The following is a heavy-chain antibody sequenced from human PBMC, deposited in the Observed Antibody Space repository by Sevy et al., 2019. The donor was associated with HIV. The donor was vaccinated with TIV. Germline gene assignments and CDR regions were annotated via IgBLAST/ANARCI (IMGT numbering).Heavy chain of an antibody. V-gene: IGHV3-30-3*01. Sequence: GGSLRLSCAASGFTFSSYAMHWVRQAPGKGLEWVADIIYDGSKKYYADSVKGRFTISRDNSKNPLSLQMNSLRAEDTAVYYCARDQHDYAGNVRTGWFDPWGQGTLVTVSS. CDR3: ARDQHDYAGNVRTGWFDP. CDR1: GFTFSSYA. D-gene: IGHD4-17*01. J-gene: IGHJ5*02. CDR2: IIYDGSKK.